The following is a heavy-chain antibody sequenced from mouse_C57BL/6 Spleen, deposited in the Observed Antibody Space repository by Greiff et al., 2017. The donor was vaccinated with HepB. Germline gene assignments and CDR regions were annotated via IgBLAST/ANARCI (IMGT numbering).Heavy chain of an antibody. CDR2: IYPGDGDT. CDR3: ARVRDDGYYYAMDY. J-gene: IGHJ4*01. V-gene: IGHV1-82*01. Sequence: QVQLQQSGPELVKPGASVKISCKASGYAFSSSWMNWVKQRPGKGLEWIGRIYPGDGDTNYNGKFKGKATLTADKSSSTAYMQLSSLTSEDSAVYFCARVRDDGYYYAMDYWGQGTSVTVSS. D-gene: IGHD2-3*01. CDR1: GYAFSSSW.